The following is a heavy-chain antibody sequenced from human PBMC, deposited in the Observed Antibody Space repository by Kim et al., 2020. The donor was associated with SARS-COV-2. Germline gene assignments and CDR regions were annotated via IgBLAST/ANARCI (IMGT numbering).Heavy chain of an antibody. CDR2: INPNSGGT. CDR3: ARTDGADITMIVVVIHAFDI. Sequence: ASVKVSCKASGYTFTGYYMHWVRQAPGQGLEWMGRINPNSGGTNYAQKFQGRVTMTRDTSISTAYMELSRLRSDDTAVYYCARTDGADITMIVVVIHAFDIWGQGTMVTVSS. J-gene: IGHJ3*02. D-gene: IGHD3-22*01. CDR1: GYTFTGYY. V-gene: IGHV1-2*06.